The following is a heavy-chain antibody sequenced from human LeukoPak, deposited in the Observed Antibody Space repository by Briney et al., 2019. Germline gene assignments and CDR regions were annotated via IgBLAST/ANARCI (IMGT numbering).Heavy chain of an antibody. CDR2: INHSGST. CDR1: GGSFSGYY. CDR3: ARGYPQIVVVMADAFDI. D-gene: IGHD3-22*01. Sequence: SETLSLTCAVYGGSFSGYYWSWIRQPPGKGLEWIGEINHSGSTNYNPSLKSRVTISVDTPKNQFSLKLSSVTAADTAVYYCARGYPQIVVVMADAFDIWGQGTMVTVSS. J-gene: IGHJ3*02. V-gene: IGHV4-34*01.